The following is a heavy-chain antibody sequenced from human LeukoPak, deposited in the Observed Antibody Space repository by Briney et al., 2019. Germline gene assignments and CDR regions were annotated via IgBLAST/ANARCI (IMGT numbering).Heavy chain of an antibody. Sequence: PGGSLRLSCAASGFTVGSNYMSWVRQAPGKGLEWVSVIYSGGSAYYADSVKGRFTISRDNSKNTLYLQMNSLRAEDTTVYYCARVYGMDVWGQGTTVTVSS. CDR1: GFTVGSNY. CDR2: IYSGGSA. J-gene: IGHJ6*02. V-gene: IGHV3-66*01. CDR3: ARVYGMDV.